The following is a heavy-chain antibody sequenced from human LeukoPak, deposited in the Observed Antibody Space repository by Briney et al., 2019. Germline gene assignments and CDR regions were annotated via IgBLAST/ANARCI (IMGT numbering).Heavy chain of an antibody. CDR2: IYTSGST. V-gene: IGHV4-4*07. J-gene: IGHJ5*02. D-gene: IGHD3-10*01. CDR3: ARDMAYYGSGSGDNWFDP. Sequence: RPSETLSLTCTVSGGSISSYYWSWIRQPAGKGLEWIGRIYTSGSTNYNPSLKSRVTMSVDTSKSQFSLKLSSVTAADTAVYYCARDMAYYGSGSGDNWFDPWGQGTLVTVSS. CDR1: GGSISSYY.